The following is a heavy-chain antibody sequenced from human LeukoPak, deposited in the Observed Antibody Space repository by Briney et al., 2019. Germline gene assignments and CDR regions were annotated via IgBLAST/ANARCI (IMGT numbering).Heavy chain of an antibody. CDR1: GGSITSGGYY. J-gene: IGHJ4*02. V-gene: IGHV4-61*08. D-gene: IGHD6-19*01. Sequence: SETLSLTCTVSGGSITSGGYYWSWIRQHPGKGLELIGYIYYSGSTNYNPSLKSRVTISVDTSKNQFSLKLSSVTAADTAVYYCAREGHSSMDYWGQGTLVTVSS. CDR3: AREGHSSMDY. CDR2: IYYSGST.